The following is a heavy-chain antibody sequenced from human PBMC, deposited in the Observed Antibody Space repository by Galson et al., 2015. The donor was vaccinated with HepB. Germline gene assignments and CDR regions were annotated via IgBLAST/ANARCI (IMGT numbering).Heavy chain of an antibody. CDR3: ARDLDIGAATIGYFDL. Sequence: SLRLSCAASGFTFSLYGMHWVRQAPGKGLEWVAIIWYDGSNKYYADSVKGRFTISRDNSKNTLYLQMNSLRAEDTAVYYCARDLDIGAATIGYFDLWGRGTLVTVSA. CDR2: IWYDGSNK. D-gene: IGHD6-13*01. J-gene: IGHJ2*01. CDR1: GFTFSLYG. V-gene: IGHV3-33*01.